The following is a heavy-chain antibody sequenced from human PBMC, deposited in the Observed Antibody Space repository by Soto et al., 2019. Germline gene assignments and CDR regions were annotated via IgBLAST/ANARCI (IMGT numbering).Heavy chain of an antibody. D-gene: IGHD2-2*02. V-gene: IGHV4-30-2*01. CDR1: GGSISSGGYS. J-gene: IGHJ4*02. Sequence: SETLSLTCAVSGGSISSGGYSWSWIRQPPGKGLEWIGYIYHSGSTYYNPSLKSRVTISVDRSKNQFSLKLSSVTAADTAVYYCARVGCISTSCYSLFDYWGQGTLVTVSS. CDR2: IYHSGST. CDR3: ARVGCISTSCYSLFDY.